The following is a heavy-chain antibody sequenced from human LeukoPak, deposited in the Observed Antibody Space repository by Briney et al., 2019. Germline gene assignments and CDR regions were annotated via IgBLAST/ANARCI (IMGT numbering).Heavy chain of an antibody. J-gene: IGHJ5*02. V-gene: IGHV1-2*02. D-gene: IGHD2-2*01. CDR1: GYTFTGYY. CDR2: INPNSDGT. CDR3: ARGYIVVLPEGRFDP. Sequence: ASVKVSCKASGYTFTGYYIHWVRQAPGQGLEWMGWINPNSDGTNYAQKFQGRVTMTRDTSISTAYMELSRLRSDDTAVYYCARGYIVVLPEGRFDPWGQGTLVTVSS.